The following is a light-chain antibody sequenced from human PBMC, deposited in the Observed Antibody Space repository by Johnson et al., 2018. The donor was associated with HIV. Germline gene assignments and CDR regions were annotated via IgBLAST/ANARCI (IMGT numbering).Light chain of an antibody. J-gene: IGLJ1*01. V-gene: IGLV1-51*01. CDR3: GSWDSSLSAGGV. CDR2: DNN. CDR1: SSNIGNNF. Sequence: QSVLTQPPSVSAAPGQRVTRSYSGSSSNIGNNFVSWFRQLPLRAPKVLIYDNNERPSGIPDRFSGYKSGTSATLGITGLQTGDEADYYCGSWDSSLSAGGVFGTGTKVTVL.